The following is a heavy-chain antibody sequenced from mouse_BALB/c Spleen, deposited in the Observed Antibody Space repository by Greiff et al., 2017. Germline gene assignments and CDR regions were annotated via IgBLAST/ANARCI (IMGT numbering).Heavy chain of an antibody. CDR2: ISSGGGST. CDR3: ARHARLLHYFDD. CDR1: GFAFSSYD. J-gene: IGHJ2*01. V-gene: IGHV5-12-1*01. D-gene: IGHD2-3*01. Sequence: EVQLQESGGGLVKPGGSLKLSCAASGFAFSSYDMSWVRQTPEKRLEWVAYISSGGGSTYYPDTVKGRFTISRDNAKNTLYLQMSSLKSEDTAMYYCARHARLLHYFDDWGQGTTLTVSS.